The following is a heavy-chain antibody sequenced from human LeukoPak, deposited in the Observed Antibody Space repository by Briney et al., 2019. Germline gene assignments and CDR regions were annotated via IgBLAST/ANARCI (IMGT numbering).Heavy chain of an antibody. CDR3: ARGQYSSSIPDGNWFDP. V-gene: IGHV1-46*01. J-gene: IGHJ5*02. CDR1: GYTFTSYY. Sequence: ASVKVSCKASGYTFTSYYMHWVRQAPGQGLEWMGIINPSGGSTSYAQKFQGRVTMTRDTSTSTVYMELSSLRSEDTAVHYCARGQYSSSIPDGNWFDPWGQGTLVTVSS. D-gene: IGHD6-6*01. CDR2: INPSGGST.